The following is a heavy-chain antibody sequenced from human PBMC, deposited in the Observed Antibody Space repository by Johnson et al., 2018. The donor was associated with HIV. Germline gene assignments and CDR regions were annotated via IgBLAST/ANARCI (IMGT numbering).Heavy chain of an antibody. D-gene: IGHD6-13*01. CDR1: GFTFSSFG. Sequence: VESGGGVVRPGGSLRLSCAASGFTFSSFGMHWVRQAPGKGLEWVAVIWYDGSNKYFADSVKGRFTISRDNSKNTLYLQMSSLRAEDTAVYYCAKPAAAARDAFDIWGQGTMVTVSS. CDR2: IWYDGSNK. J-gene: IGHJ3*02. CDR3: AKPAAAARDAFDI. V-gene: IGHV3-33*06.